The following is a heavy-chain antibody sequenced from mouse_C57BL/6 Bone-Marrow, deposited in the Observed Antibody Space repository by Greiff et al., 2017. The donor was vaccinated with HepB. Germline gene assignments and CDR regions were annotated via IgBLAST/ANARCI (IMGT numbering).Heavy chain of an antibody. D-gene: IGHD3-2*02. Sequence: QVQLQQPGAELVRPGSSVKLSCKASGYTFTSYWMDWVKQRPGQGLEWIGNIYPSDSETHYNQKFKDKATLTVDKSSSTAYMQLSSLTSEDSAVYYCARLGLRRPCCWGQGTTLTVSS. CDR1: GYTFTSYW. J-gene: IGHJ2*01. CDR2: IYPSDSET. CDR3: ARLGLRRPCC. V-gene: IGHV1-61*01.